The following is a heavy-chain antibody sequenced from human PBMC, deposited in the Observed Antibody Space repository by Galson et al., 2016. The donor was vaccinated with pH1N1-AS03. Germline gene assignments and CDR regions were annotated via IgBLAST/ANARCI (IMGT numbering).Heavy chain of an antibody. V-gene: IGHV4-4*01. Sequence: ETLSLTCAVSGGSMTSPDWWTWVRQPPGKGLEWIGEVHYSGTTSYNPSLNSRVTMSIDRSNNQFSLNLGSVTAADTAVYFCASAGYHTPGYHYWGQGALVTVSS. CDR3: ASAGYHTPGYHY. D-gene: IGHD3-16*02. CDR1: GGSMTSPDW. J-gene: IGHJ4*02. CDR2: VHYSGTT.